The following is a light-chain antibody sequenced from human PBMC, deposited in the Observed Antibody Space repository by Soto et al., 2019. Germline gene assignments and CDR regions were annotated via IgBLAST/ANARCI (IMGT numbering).Light chain of an antibody. V-gene: IGKV3-20*01. Sequence: EIVLTQSPGTLSLSPGERATLSCRASQSVSSSFLAWYQQSPGQAPRLLIFGASYRATGIPDRFSGSGSGTDFTLTISRLEPEDFAVYYCQHYGDSPPEYTFGPGTNVDSK. J-gene: IGKJ3*01. CDR3: QHYGDSPPEYT. CDR1: QSVSSSF. CDR2: GAS.